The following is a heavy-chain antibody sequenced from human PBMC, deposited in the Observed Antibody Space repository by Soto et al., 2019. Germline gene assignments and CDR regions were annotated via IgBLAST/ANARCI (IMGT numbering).Heavy chain of an antibody. CDR3: VSDFRSSDF. V-gene: IGHV3-74*01. J-gene: IGHJ4*02. Sequence: GGSLRLSCAASGFTFSNYWIHWVRQAPGKGPMWVSRINGVGTYTNYADSVRGRFSISRDNSENTVYLQMNSLRAEDTAMYYCVSDFRSSDFWGQGTPVTVSS. CDR1: GFTFSNYW. CDR2: INGVGTYT. D-gene: IGHD3-3*01.